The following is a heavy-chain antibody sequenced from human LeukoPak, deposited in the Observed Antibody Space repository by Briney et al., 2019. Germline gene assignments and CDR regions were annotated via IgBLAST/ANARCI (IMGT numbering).Heavy chain of an antibody. CDR2: IKQDGSEK. V-gene: IGHV3-7*03. J-gene: IGHJ5*02. CDR3: AIYIKQKTAYDILTGYTTNNWFDP. D-gene: IGHD3-9*01. Sequence: GRSLRLSCAASGFTFSSYAMSWVRQAPGKGLEWVANIKQDGSEKYYVDSVKGRFTISRDNAKNSRYLQMNSLRAEDTALYYCAIYIKQKTAYDILTGYTTNNWFDPWGQGTLVTVSS. CDR1: GFTFSSYA.